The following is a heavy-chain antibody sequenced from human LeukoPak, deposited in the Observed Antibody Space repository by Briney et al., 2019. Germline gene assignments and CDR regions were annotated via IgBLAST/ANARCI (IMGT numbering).Heavy chain of an antibody. V-gene: IGHV3-23*01. Sequence: GGSLRLSCAASGFTFSIHALSWVRQAPGKGLEWVSAVSGSGGATYYADSVKGRFTVSRDNSKNTLYLQMNSLRAEDTAVYYCVKVPFGSGSYSTLDYWGQGTLVTVSS. D-gene: IGHD3-10*01. CDR2: VSGSGGAT. CDR3: VKVPFGSGSYSTLDY. CDR1: GFTFSIHA. J-gene: IGHJ4*02.